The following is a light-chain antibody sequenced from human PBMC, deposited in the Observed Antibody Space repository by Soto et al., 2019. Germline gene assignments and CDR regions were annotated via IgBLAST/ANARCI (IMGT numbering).Light chain of an antibody. J-gene: IGKJ4*01. CDR1: QSVSTN. V-gene: IGKV3D-15*01. CDR2: AAS. CDR3: RQYNNWSPFT. Sequence: EIVMTQSPATLSVSPGEGATLSCRASQSVSTNLSWYRQTPGQAPRLLIYAASTRATGIPARFSGSGSGTEFSLTISSLQSEDFAGYYYRQYNNWSPFTFGGGTKVEIK.